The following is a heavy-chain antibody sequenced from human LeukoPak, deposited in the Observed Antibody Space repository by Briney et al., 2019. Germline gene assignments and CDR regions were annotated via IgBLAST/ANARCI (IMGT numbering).Heavy chain of an antibody. CDR3: ARDHRPYYCSVGSCYSGESDWFDP. CDR1: GYTFTGYY. Sequence: GASVKVSCKXSGYTFTGYYIHWVRQSPGQGLERMGRINPNSGGTNYSQKFQGRVTMTRDTSISTAYMELSRLRSDDTAVYYCARDHRPYYCSVGSCYSGESDWFDPWGQGTLVTVSS. CDR2: INPNSGGT. D-gene: IGHD2-15*01. V-gene: IGHV1-2*06. J-gene: IGHJ5*02.